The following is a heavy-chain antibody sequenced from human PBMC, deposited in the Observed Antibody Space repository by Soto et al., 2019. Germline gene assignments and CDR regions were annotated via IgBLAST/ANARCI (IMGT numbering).Heavy chain of an antibody. V-gene: IGHV3-23*01. J-gene: IGHJ5*02. D-gene: IGHD6-13*01. CDR2: ISGGGSST. CDR1: GFTFSSYA. CDR3: ARDREVAAAGGGDWFDP. Sequence: GGSLRLSCAASGFTFSSYAMSWVRQAPGKGLEWVSAISGGGSSTCYADSVKGRFTISRDDSKNTLYLQMNSLRAEDTAVYYCARDREVAAAGGGDWFDPWGQGTLVTVSS.